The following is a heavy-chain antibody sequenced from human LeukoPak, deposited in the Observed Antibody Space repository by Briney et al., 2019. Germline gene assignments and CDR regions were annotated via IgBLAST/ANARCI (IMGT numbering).Heavy chain of an antibody. J-gene: IGHJ5*02. CDR1: RYSLSYYY. CDR3: ARGGTSALEWFGP. Sequence: PSETLSLTCTVSRYSLSYYYLSWVRPPPGKGLGWIGYIYNSGSTKYNPSLKSRVTISIDTSKNQFSLKVNSVTAADTAVYYCARGGTSALEWFGPWGQGTLVTVSS. D-gene: IGHD3-3*01. CDR2: IYNSGST. V-gene: IGHV4-59*01.